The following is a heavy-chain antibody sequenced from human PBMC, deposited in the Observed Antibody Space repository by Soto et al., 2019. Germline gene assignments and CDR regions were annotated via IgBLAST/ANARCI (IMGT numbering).Heavy chain of an antibody. CDR1: GYTFTSYA. J-gene: IGHJ6*02. CDR2: INAGNGNT. Sequence: ASVKVSCKASGYTFTSYAMHWVRQAPGQRLEWMGWINAGNGNTKYSQKFQGRVTITRDTSASTAYMELSSLRSEDTAVYYCARDSEGIAVAGTGFFVGYYYGMDVWGQGTTVTVPS. D-gene: IGHD6-19*01. V-gene: IGHV1-3*01. CDR3: ARDSEGIAVAGTGFFVGYYYGMDV.